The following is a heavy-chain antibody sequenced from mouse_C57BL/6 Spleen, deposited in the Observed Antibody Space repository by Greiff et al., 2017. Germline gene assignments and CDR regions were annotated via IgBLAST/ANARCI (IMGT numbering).Heavy chain of an antibody. CDR1: GYTFTSYG. CDR2: IYPRSGNT. D-gene: IGHD3-3*01. J-gene: IGHJ2*01. V-gene: IGHV1-81*01. Sequence: VKLMESGAELARPGASVKLSCKASGYTFTSYGISWVKQRTGQGLEWIGEIYPRSGNTYYNEKFKGKATLTADKSSSTAYMELRSLTSEDSAVYFCARGTGTGNYWGQGTTLTVSS. CDR3: ARGTGTGNY.